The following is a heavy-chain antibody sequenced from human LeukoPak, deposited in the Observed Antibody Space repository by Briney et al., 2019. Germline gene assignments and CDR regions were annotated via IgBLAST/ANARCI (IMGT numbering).Heavy chain of an antibody. Sequence: GGSLRLSCAASGFTFSSYAMHWVRQAPGKGLEWVSGISWNSGSIGYADSVKGRFTISRDNAKNSLYLQMNSLRAEDMALYYCAKGSGYGDYRGYFDYWGQGTLVTVSS. CDR2: ISWNSGSI. J-gene: IGHJ4*02. CDR1: GFTFSSYA. V-gene: IGHV3-9*03. D-gene: IGHD4-17*01. CDR3: AKGSGYGDYRGYFDY.